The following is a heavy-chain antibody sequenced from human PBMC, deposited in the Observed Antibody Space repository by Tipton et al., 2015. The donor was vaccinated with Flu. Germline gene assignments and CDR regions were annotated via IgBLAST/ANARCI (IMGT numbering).Heavy chain of an antibody. CDR3: ARGLYGSGSYERRYFDS. CDR2: IYYSGST. Sequence: TLSLTCTVSGGSISSYYWSWIRQPPGKGLEWIGYIYYSGSTNYNPSLKSRVTISVDTSKNQFSLKLRSVTAADTAVYYCARGLYGSGSYERRYFDSWGQGTLVTASS. J-gene: IGHJ4*02. CDR1: GGSISSYY. V-gene: IGHV4-59*12. D-gene: IGHD3-10*01.